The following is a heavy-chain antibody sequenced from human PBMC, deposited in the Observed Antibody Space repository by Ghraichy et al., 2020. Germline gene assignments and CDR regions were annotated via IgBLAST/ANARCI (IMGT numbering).Heavy chain of an antibody. J-gene: IGHJ3*02. CDR1: GVSITSANNY. V-gene: IGHV4-30-4*01. CDR2: ISHSGVT. Sequence: SETLSLTCAVSGVSITSANNYWSWIRQSPVKGLEWIGYISHSGVTDYHPSLKSRLFISLDTSKNQLSLRLTSVTAADTAVYYCARDRCSSTNCYGFDIWGQGTVVTVSS. D-gene: IGHD2-2*01. CDR3: ARDRCSSTNCYGFDI.